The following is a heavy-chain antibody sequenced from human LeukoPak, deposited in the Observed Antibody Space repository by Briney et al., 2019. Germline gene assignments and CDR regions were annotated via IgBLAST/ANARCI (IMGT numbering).Heavy chain of an antibody. Sequence: GASVKVSCKASGGTFSSYAISWVRQAPGQGLEWMGGIIPIFGTANYAQKFQGRVTITADKSTSTAYMELSSLRSEDTAVYYCASGPKWELRCLDYWGQGTLVTVSS. D-gene: IGHD1-26*01. J-gene: IGHJ4*02. CDR2: IIPIFGTA. V-gene: IGHV1-69*06. CDR1: GGTFSSYA. CDR3: ASGPKWELRCLDY.